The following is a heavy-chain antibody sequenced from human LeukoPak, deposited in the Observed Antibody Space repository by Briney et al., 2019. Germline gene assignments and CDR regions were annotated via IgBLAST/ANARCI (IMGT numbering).Heavy chain of an antibody. CDR3: AKDGSIYYDFWSGPFDY. D-gene: IGHD3-3*01. J-gene: IGHJ4*02. CDR1: GFTFSSYG. Sequence: GGSLRLSCAASGFTFSSYGMHWVRQAPGKGLEWVAVISYDGSNKYYADSAKGRFTISRDNSKNTLYLQMNSLRAEDTAVYYCAKDGSIYYDFWSGPFDYWGQGTLVTVSS. V-gene: IGHV3-30*18. CDR2: ISYDGSNK.